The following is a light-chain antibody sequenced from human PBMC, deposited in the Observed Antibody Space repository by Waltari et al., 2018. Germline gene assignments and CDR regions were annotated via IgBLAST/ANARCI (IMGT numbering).Light chain of an antibody. J-gene: IGKJ2*01. CDR3: QQYGSSPMYT. V-gene: IGKV3-20*01. Sequence: EIVLTQSPGTLSLSPGERATLSCRASQSVSSSYLAWYQQKPGQGPRLLIYGASSRATGIPDRFSGSGSGTDIPLTISRLEPEDFAVYYCQQYGSSPMYTFGQGTKLEIK. CDR2: GAS. CDR1: QSVSSSY.